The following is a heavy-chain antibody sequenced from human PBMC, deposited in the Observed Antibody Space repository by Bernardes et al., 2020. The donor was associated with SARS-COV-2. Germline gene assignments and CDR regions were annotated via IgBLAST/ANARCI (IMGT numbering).Heavy chain of an antibody. CDR3: ARDTSRFTASMDFES. V-gene: IGHV3-11*05. CDR2: ISGETGYT. Sequence: VGSLRLSCTASGFIFSDSYMSWIRQAPGKGLEWISYISGETGYTNYAGSVKGRFTISRDNARNSLYLQMTNLRADDTATYFCARDTSRFTASMDFESWGQGTLVTVSS. J-gene: IGHJ4*02. D-gene: IGHD3-9*01. CDR1: GFIFSDSY.